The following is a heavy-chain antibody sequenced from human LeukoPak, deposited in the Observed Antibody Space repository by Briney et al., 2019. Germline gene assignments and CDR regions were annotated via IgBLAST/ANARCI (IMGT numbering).Heavy chain of an antibody. J-gene: IGHJ4*02. D-gene: IGHD4-17*01. Sequence: SETLSLTCTVSGGSISSYYWSWIRQPPGKGLEWIGYIYYSGSTNYNPSLKSRVTISVDTSKNQFSLKLSSVTAADTAVYYCARGDGDYGLIDYWGQETLVTVSS. CDR3: ARGDGDYGLIDY. CDR2: IYYSGST. V-gene: IGHV4-59*01. CDR1: GGSISSYY.